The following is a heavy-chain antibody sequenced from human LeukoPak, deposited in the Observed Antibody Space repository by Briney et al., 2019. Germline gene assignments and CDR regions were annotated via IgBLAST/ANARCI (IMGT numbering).Heavy chain of an antibody. CDR1: GGSISSGDYY. Sequence: SQTLSLTCTVSGGSISSGDYYWSWIRQPPGKGLEWIGYIYYSGSTYYNPSLKSRVTISVDTSKNQFSLKLSSVTAADTAVYYCASGSGWAYYFDYWGQGTLVTVSS. CDR2: IYYSGST. J-gene: IGHJ4*02. V-gene: IGHV4-30-4*01. CDR3: ASGSGWAYYFDY. D-gene: IGHD6-19*01.